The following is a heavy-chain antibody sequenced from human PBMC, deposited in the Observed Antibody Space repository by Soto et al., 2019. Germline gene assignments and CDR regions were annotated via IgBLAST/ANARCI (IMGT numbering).Heavy chain of an antibody. V-gene: IGHV1-69*12. Sequence: QVQLVQSGAEVKKPGSSVKVSCKASGGTFSSYAISWVRQAPGQGLEWMGGIIPIFGTADYAQKFQGRVTITADESTSTAYMGLSSLRSEDTAVYYCASHYDSSSYYYYYGMDVWGQGTTVTVSS. CDR1: GGTFSSYA. D-gene: IGHD3-22*01. CDR2: IIPIFGTA. J-gene: IGHJ6*02. CDR3: ASHYDSSSYYYYYGMDV.